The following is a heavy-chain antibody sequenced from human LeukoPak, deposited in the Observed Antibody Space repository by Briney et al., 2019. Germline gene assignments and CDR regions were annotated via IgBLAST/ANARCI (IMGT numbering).Heavy chain of an antibody. CDR3: ARDRGGYGDHTLDY. J-gene: IGHJ4*02. CDR1: GFTFSTYA. D-gene: IGHD4-17*01. CDR2: ISYDGSDK. V-gene: IGHV3-30-3*01. Sequence: PARSLRLSCAASGFTFSTYALHWVSQAPGKGLEWVAVISYDGSDKYYADSVKGRFTISRDNSKHTLYLQMNSLRGEDTAVYYCARDRGGYGDHTLDYWGQGTPVTVSS.